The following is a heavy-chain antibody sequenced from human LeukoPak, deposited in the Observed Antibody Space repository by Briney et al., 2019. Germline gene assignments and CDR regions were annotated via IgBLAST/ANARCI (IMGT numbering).Heavy chain of an antibody. CDR2: ISGSGGST. J-gene: IGHJ5*02. V-gene: IGHV3-23*01. CDR3: AKDRDMITFGGA. CDR1: GFTFSGYA. Sequence: GVSLRLSCAASGFTFSGYAMSWVRQAPGKGLEWVSAISGSGGSTYYADSVKGRFTISRDNSKNTLYLQMNSLRAEDTAVYYCAKDRDMITFGGAWGQGTLVTVSS. D-gene: IGHD3-16*01.